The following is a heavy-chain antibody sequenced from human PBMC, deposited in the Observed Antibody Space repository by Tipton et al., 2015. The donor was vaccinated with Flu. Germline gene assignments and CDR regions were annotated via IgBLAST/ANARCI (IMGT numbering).Heavy chain of an antibody. CDR2: IYYSGTT. J-gene: IGHJ6*02. V-gene: IGHV4-39*07. D-gene: IGHD1-1*01. CDR1: DGSISTTIYY. CDR3: ARDLWNDRRAYYYYGVDV. Sequence: TLSLTCTVSDGSISTTIYYWGWVRQPPGKGLEWIGSIYYSGTTYYNPSLKSRVTISIDASKNQFSLDMTSLTAADTAVYYCARDLWNDRRAYYYYGVDVWGQGTTVTVPS.